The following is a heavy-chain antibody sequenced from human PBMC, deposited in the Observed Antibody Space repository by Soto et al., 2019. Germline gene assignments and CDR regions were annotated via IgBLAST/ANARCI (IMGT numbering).Heavy chain of an antibody. CDR3: AEGRYSSGWAGYYGMDV. J-gene: IGHJ6*02. V-gene: IGHV4-34*01. CDR2: INHSGST. Sequence: SETLSLTCAVYGGSFSGYYWSWIRQPPGKGLEWIGEINHSGSTNYNPSLKSRVTISVDTSKNQFSLKLSSVTAADTAVYYCAEGRYSSGWAGYYGMDVWGQGTTVTVS. D-gene: IGHD6-19*01. CDR1: GGSFSGYY.